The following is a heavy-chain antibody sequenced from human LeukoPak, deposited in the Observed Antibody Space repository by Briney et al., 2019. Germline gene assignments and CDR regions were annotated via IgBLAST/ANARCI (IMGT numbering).Heavy chain of an antibody. J-gene: IGHJ4*02. D-gene: IGHD5-18*01. CDR3: AKDRGKYSYGSEVDY. V-gene: IGHV3-30*18. CDR1: GFTFSSYG. Sequence: GGSLRLSCAASGFTFSSYGMHWVRQAPGKGLEWVAVISYDGSNKYYADSVKGRFTISRDNSKNTLYLQMNSLRAEDTAVYYCAKDRGKYSYGSEVDYWGQGTLVTVSS. CDR2: ISYDGSNK.